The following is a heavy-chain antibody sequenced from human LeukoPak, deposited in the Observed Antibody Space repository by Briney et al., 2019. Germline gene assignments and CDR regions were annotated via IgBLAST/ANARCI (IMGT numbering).Heavy chain of an antibody. Sequence: SETLSLTCSVSGESMRTGGYYWTWIRQHPGKGLEWIGYIYYSGSTYYNPSLKDRISMSVDTSNNRFSVKLTAVTAADTAVYFCARGDGSHSYAKGFDIWGQGILVTVSS. CDR3: ARGDGSHSYAKGFDI. CDR1: GESMRTGGYY. V-gene: IGHV4-31*03. J-gene: IGHJ3*02. D-gene: IGHD3-16*01. CDR2: IYYSGST.